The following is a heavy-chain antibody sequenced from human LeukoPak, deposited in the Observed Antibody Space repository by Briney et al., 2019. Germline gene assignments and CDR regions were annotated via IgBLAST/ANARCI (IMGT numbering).Heavy chain of an antibody. J-gene: IGHJ4*02. D-gene: IGHD3-10*01. Sequence: GGSLRLSYAASGFTFSSYSMTWVRQTPGKGLEWVLGISDSGDSTYYADSVKGRFTISRDNSRNTLYLEMNSLRAEDTAVYYCTKWSGFGNDWGQGTLVTVSS. V-gene: IGHV3-23*01. CDR2: ISDSGDST. CDR3: TKWSGFGND. CDR1: GFTFSSYS.